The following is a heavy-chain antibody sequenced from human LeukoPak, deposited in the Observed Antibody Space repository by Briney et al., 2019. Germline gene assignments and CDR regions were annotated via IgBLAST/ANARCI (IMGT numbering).Heavy chain of an antibody. D-gene: IGHD2-2*01. CDR3: AREKASRTFDY. CDR2: ISYDGSNK. V-gene: IGHV3-30-3*01. J-gene: IGHJ4*02. CDR1: GFTFSTYA. Sequence: PGGSLGSSWAALGFTFSTYAMNRVGRAPGKGLAVVAVISYDGSNKYYADSVKGRFTISRDNSKNTLYLQMNSLRAEDTAVYYCAREKASRTFDYWGQGTLVTVSS.